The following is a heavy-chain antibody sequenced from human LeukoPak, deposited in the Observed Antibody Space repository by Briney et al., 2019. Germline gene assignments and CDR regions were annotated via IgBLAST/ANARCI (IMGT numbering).Heavy chain of an antibody. Sequence: PSETLSLTCTVSGGSISSGDYYWSWIRQPPGKGLEWIGYIYYSGSTYYNPSLKSRVTILVDTSKNQFSLKLSSVTAADTAAYYCARGQQQLVPDYWGQGTLVTVSS. V-gene: IGHV4-30-4*01. CDR2: IYYSGST. CDR3: ARGQQQLVPDY. J-gene: IGHJ4*02. D-gene: IGHD6-13*01. CDR1: GGSISSGDYY.